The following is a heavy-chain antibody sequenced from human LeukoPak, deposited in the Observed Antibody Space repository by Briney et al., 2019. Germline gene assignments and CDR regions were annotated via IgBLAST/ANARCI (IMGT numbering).Heavy chain of an antibody. J-gene: IGHJ3*02. CDR1: GFTFSSYG. D-gene: IGHD2-2*02. CDR3: ARELGYCSSTSCYRFSEGGDAFDI. Sequence: GGSLRLSCAASGFTFSSYGMHWVRQAPGKGLEWVAVISYDGSNKYYADSVKGRFTISRDNSKNSLYLQMNSLRAEDTAVYYCARELGYCSSTSCYRFSEGGDAFDIWGQGTMVTVSS. V-gene: IGHV3-30*03. CDR2: ISYDGSNK.